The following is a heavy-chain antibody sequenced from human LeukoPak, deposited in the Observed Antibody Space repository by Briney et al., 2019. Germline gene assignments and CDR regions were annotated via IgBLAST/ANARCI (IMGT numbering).Heavy chain of an antibody. D-gene: IGHD5-24*01. CDR3: ASAEDGYNLDDAFDT. J-gene: IGHJ3*02. CDR1: GGSISSYY. CDR2: IYYSGST. V-gene: IGHV4-59*01. Sequence: SETLSLTCTVSGGSISSYYWSWIRQPPGKGLEWIGYIYYSGSTNYNPSLKSRVTISVDTSKNQFSLKLSSVTAADMAVYYCASAEDGYNLDDAFDTWGQGTMVTVSS.